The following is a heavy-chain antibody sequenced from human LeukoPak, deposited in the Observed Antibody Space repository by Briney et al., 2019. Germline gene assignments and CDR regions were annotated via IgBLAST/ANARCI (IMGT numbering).Heavy chain of an antibody. CDR1: GYSFTDYW. V-gene: IGHV5-51*01. Sequence: GESLKISCQGSGYSFTDYWIAWVRQKPGKGLEWMGVIYPADSDTRYNPSFQGQVTVSADKSISTAYLQWSSLKASDTAIYYCARWTSMVRGIDYWGQGTLVTVSS. D-gene: IGHD3-10*01. CDR3: ARWTSMVRGIDY. J-gene: IGHJ4*02. CDR2: IYPADSDT.